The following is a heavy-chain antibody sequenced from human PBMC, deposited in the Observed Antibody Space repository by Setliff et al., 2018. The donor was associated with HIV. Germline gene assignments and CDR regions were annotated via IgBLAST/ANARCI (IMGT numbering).Heavy chain of an antibody. CDR2: IYWNNNK. CDR1: GLSLSTSGVG. D-gene: IGHD1-1*01. Sequence: SGPTLVNPTQPLTLTCTFSGLSLSTSGVGVGWIRQSPGKALEWLAFIYWNNNKHYSTSLKSRLTVTKDTSKNRVVFTMNNMDPVDTATYYCAYSGRQLRGPYFDFWGQGTPVTVPQ. J-gene: IGHJ4*02. CDR3: AYSGRQLRGPYFDF. V-gene: IGHV2-5*01.